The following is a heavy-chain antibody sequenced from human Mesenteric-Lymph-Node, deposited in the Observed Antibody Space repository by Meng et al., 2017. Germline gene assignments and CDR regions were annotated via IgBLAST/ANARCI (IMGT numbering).Heavy chain of an antibody. CDR1: GFSLSNARMG. CDR3: ARTYYDFWSGYLSDY. J-gene: IGHJ4*02. Sequence: GTLKESGPVLVKPTEPPTLPCTVSGFSLSNARMGVSWIRQPPGKALEWLAHIFSNDEKSYSTSLKSRLTISKDTSKSQVVLTMTNMDPVDTATYYCARTYYDFWSGYLSDYWGQGTLVTVSS. D-gene: IGHD3-3*01. CDR2: IFSNDEK. V-gene: IGHV2-26*01.